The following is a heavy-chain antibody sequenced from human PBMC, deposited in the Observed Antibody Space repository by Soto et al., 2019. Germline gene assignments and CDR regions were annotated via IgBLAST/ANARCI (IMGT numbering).Heavy chain of an antibody. Sequence: GGSLRLSCAASGFTFSSYAMHWVRQAPGKGLEWVSTISGSGDYTYYADSVKGRFTISRDNSKNMMYLQMNSLRADDTAVYYCAKNRGLKYYFDYWGQGTLVTVSS. J-gene: IGHJ4*02. CDR2: ISGSGDYT. V-gene: IGHV3-23*01. CDR3: AKNRGLKYYFDY. CDR1: GFTFSSYA.